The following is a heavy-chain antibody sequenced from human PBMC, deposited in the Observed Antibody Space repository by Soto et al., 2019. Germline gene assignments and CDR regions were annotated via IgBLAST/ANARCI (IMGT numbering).Heavy chain of an antibody. CDR1: GGSISSSSYY. J-gene: IGHJ4*02. V-gene: IGHV4-39*01. D-gene: IGHD2-15*01. CDR2: IYYSGST. Sequence: SETLSLTCTVSGGSISSSSYYWGWLRQPPGKGLEWIGSIYYSGSTYYNPSLKSRVTISVDTSKNQFSLKLSSVTAADTAAYYCARHTPAISISDHWGQGTLVTVSS. CDR3: ARHTPAISISDH.